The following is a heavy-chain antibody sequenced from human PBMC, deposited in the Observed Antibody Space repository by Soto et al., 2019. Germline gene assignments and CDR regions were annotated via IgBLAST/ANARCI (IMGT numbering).Heavy chain of an antibody. CDR1: GGSISSYY. Sequence: SETLSLTCTVSGGSISSYYWSWIRQPPGKGLEWIGYIYYSGSTNYNPSLKSRVTISVDTSKNQFSLKLSSVTAADTAVYYCGSLRYFDWVVDYWGQGTLVTVSS. V-gene: IGHV4-59*01. J-gene: IGHJ4*02. D-gene: IGHD3-9*01. CDR2: IYYSGST. CDR3: GSLRYFDWVVDY.